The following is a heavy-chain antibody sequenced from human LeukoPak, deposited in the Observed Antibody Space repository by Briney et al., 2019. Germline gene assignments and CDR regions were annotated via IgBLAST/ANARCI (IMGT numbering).Heavy chain of an antibody. CDR1: GFTFSSYG. V-gene: IGHV3-33*06. CDR2: IWNDGNDK. J-gene: IGHJ4*02. Sequence: PGGSLRLSCEASGFTFSSYGMHWVRQAPGKGLERVAGIWNDGNDKYYADSVKGRFIISRDNSKNTLYLQMNSLRAEDTAVYYCAKHPDPPYSSSWYFVRWGQGTLVTVSS. D-gene: IGHD6-13*01. CDR3: AKHPDPPYSSSWYFVR.